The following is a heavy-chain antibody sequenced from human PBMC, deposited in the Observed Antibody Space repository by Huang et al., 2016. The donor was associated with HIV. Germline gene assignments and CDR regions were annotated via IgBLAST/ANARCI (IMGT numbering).Heavy chain of an antibody. CDR1: GGSMRRQY. J-gene: IGHJ5*02. D-gene: IGHD3-16*01. V-gene: IGHV4-59*11. CDR2: VCNTGST. Sequence: QVQLQESGPGLVKPSETLSLTCTVSGGSMRRQYWSWIRQPPGKGLQWVGTVCNTGSTNSNPSFQGCVTISLDTSRNQFSLTLNSVTPADTAVYFCAQEKSFGNWANNWFDPWGQGTLVAVSS. CDR3: AQEKSFGNWANNWFDP.